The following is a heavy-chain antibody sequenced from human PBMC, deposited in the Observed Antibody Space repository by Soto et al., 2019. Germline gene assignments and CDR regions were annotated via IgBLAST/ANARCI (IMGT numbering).Heavy chain of an antibody. Sequence: PSETLSLTCTVSGAPISNGYSTWSWIRQPPGKDLDWIGHIYNSVNTYSNPSLKSRVTISADTSKNQFSLKLSSVTAADTAVYYCARGGLLWFGDAHYYYYGMDVLGQGTSVT. CDR2: IYNSVNT. D-gene: IGHD3-10*01. CDR1: GAPISNGYST. V-gene: IGHV4-30-4*01. CDR3: ARGGLLWFGDAHYYYYGMDV. J-gene: IGHJ6*02.